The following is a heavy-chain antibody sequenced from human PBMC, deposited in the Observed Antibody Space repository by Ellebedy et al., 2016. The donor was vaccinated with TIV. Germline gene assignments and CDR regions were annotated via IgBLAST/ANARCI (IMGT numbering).Heavy chain of an antibody. CDR3: ATSSVVVAATLDY. Sequence: GESLKISXAASGFTVSSNYMSWVRQAPGKGLEWVSVIYSGGSTYYADSVKGRFTISRDNSKNTLYLQMNSLRAEDTAVYYCATSSVVVAATLDYWGQGTLVTVSS. J-gene: IGHJ4*02. CDR2: IYSGGST. V-gene: IGHV3-53*01. CDR1: GFTVSSNY. D-gene: IGHD2-15*01.